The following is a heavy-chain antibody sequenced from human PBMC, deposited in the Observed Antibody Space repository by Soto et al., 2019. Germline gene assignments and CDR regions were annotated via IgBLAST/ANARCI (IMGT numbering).Heavy chain of an antibody. Sequence: GGSLRLSCAASGFTFSSYAMSWVRQAPGKGLEWVSAISGSGGSTYYADSVKGRFTISRDNSKNRLYLQMNSLRAEDTAVYYCAKTGGSGFRWDFQHWGQGTLVTVSS. J-gene: IGHJ1*01. CDR1: GFTFSSYA. V-gene: IGHV3-23*01. D-gene: IGHD6-19*01. CDR2: ISGSGGST. CDR3: AKTGGSGFRWDFQH.